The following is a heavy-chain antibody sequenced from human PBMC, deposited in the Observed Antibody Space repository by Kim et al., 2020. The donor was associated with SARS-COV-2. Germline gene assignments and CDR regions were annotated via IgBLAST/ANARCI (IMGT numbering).Heavy chain of an antibody. CDR1: GYSFTSYW. CDR3: ARKVAYGDYEWTPAGWFDP. CDR2: IYPGDSDT. J-gene: IGHJ5*02. D-gene: IGHD4-17*01. Sequence: GESLKISCKGSGYSFTSYWIGWVRQMPGKGLEWMGIIYPGDSDTRYSPSFQGQVTISADKSISTAYLQWSSLKASDTAMYYCARKVAYGDYEWTPAGWFDPWGQGTLVTVSS. V-gene: IGHV5-51*01.